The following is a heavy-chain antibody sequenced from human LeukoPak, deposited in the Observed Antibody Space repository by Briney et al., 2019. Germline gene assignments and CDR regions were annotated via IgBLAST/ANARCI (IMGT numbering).Heavy chain of an antibody. D-gene: IGHD6-13*01. CDR1: GGSISSYY. V-gene: IGHV4-59*01. CDR2: IYYSGST. J-gene: IGHJ4*02. CDR3: ARSQAAAAPRPTTLPDY. Sequence: TTSETLSLTCTVSGGSISSYYWSWIRQPPGKGLEWIGYIYYSGSTNYNPSLKSRVTISVDTSKNQFSLKLSSVTAADTAVYYCARSQAAAAPRPTTLPDYWGQGTLVTVSS.